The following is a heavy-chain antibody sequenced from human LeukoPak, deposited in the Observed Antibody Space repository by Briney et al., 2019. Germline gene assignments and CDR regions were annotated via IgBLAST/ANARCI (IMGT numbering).Heavy chain of an antibody. J-gene: IGHJ4*02. CDR3: ASLEYDFWSGYYPY. CDR1: GGTFNNYA. Sequence: VASVTVSFKASGGTFNNYAISWVRQAPGQGRGWMGGIIPIFGTANYAQKFQGRVTITTDESTSTAYMELSGLRSEDTAVYYCASLEYDFWSGYYPYWGQGTLVTVSS. V-gene: IGHV1-69*05. D-gene: IGHD3-3*01. CDR2: IIPIFGTA.